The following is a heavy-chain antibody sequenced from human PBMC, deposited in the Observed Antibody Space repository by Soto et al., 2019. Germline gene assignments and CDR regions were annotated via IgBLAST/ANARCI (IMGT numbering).Heavy chain of an antibody. D-gene: IGHD4-4*01. CDR2: IIPIFGTA. CDR3: ARTRVYSNYVVYYGMDV. V-gene: IGHV1-69*13. CDR1: GGTFSSYA. J-gene: IGHJ6*02. Sequence: SVKVSCKASGGTFSSYAISWVRQAPGQGLEWMGGIIPIFGTANYAQKFQGRVTITADESTSTAYMELSSLRSEDTAVYYCARTRVYSNYVVYYGMDVWGQGTTVTAP.